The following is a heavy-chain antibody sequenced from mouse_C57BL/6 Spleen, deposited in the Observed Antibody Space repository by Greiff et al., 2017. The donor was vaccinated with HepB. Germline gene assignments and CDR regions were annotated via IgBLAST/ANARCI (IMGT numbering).Heavy chain of an antibody. J-gene: IGHJ2*01. CDR1: GFTFTDYY. V-gene: IGHV7-3*01. CDR3: ARSHGAVHYFDY. Sequence: EVMLVESGGGLVQPGGSLSLSCAASGFTFTDYYMSWVRQPPGKALEWLGFIRNKANGYTTEYSASVKGRFTISRDNSQSILYLQMNALRAEDSATYYCARSHGAVHYFDYWGQGTTLTVSS. CDR2: IRNKANGYTT.